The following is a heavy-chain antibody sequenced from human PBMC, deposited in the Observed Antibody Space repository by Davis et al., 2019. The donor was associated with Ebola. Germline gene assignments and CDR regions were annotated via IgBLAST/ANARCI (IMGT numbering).Heavy chain of an antibody. V-gene: IGHV2-70*11. CDR2: IDWDDDK. J-gene: IGHJ4*02. Sequence: SGPTLVKPTETLTLTYTVSGFSLSNARMGVSWIRQPPGKALEWLARIDWDDDKYYSTSLKTRLTISKDTSKNQVVLTMTNMDPVDTATYYCARIRGTGIDYWGQGTLVTVSS. D-gene: IGHD1-1*01. CDR1: GFSLSNARMG. CDR3: ARIRGTGIDY.